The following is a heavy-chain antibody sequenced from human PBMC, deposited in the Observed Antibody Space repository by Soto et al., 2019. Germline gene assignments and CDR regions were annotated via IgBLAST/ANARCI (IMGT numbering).Heavy chain of an antibody. V-gene: IGHV1-18*01. Sequence: QVQLVQSGAEVKKPGASVKVSCKASGYTFTSYGISWVRQAPGQGLEWMGWISAYNGNTNYAQKLQGRVTMTTDTSTSTAYMELRSLGSDDTAVDYCGGDSPSLGGSWYGRGYWGQGTLVTVSS. D-gene: IGHD6-13*01. CDR3: GGDSPSLGGSWYGRGY. J-gene: IGHJ4*02. CDR1: GYTFTSYG. CDR2: ISAYNGNT.